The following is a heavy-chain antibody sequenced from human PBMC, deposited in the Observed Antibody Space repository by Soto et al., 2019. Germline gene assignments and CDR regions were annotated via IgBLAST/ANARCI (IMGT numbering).Heavy chain of an antibody. D-gene: IGHD6-19*01. V-gene: IGHV1-69*01. J-gene: IGHJ5*02. Sequence: QVQLVQSGAEVKKPGSSVKVSCKASGGTFSSYAISWVRQAPGQGLVWMGGIIPILGTANYAQKFQGRVTITADEYTSTAYMELSSLRSEDTAVYYCGRYSSGHTRGDNWFDPWGQGTLVTVSS. CDR1: GGTFSSYA. CDR3: GRYSSGHTRGDNWFDP. CDR2: IIPILGTA.